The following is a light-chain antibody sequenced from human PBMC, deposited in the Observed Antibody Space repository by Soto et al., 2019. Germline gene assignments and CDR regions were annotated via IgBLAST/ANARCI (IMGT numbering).Light chain of an antibody. CDR2: GAS. Sequence: EIVLTQSPGTLSLSPGERATLSCRASQSVSSSCLAWYQKKPGQAPRLLLYGASNRATGVSARFSGSGSGTELTLTISSLQSEDFAVYYCQQYNNWPPITFGQGTRLEI. CDR3: QQYNNWPPIT. J-gene: IGKJ5*01. CDR1: QSVSSS. V-gene: IGKV3-15*01.